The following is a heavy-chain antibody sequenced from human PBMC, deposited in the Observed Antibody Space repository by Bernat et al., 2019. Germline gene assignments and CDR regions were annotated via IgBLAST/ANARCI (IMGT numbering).Heavy chain of an antibody. Sequence: VQLVQSGAEVKKPGSSVKVSCKASGGTFSSYAISWVRQAPGQGLEWMGGIIPIFGTANYAQKFQGRVTITADKSTSTAYMELSSLRSEDTAVYYCARDYSPVVGTYYYYGMDVWGQGTTVTVSS. V-gene: IGHV1-69*06. CDR1: GGTFSSYA. CDR3: ARDYSPVVGTYYYYGMDV. CDR2: IIPIFGTA. D-gene: IGHD1-14*01. J-gene: IGHJ6*02.